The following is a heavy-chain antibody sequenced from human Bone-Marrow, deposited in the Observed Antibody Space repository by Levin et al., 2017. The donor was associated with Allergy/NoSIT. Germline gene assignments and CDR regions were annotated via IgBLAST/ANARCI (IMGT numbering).Heavy chain of an antibody. Sequence: SETLSLTCSVSGGSVRGENYYWSWIRQPPGKRLEWIGYISYSGATTYSPSLESRVTISLGASANHFSLRLISLTAADTAVYYCARDHGDSSDAFAIWGQGTMVTVSS. CDR2: ISYSGAT. CDR1: GGSVRGENYY. D-gene: IGHD4-17*01. CDR3: ARDHGDSSDAFAI. V-gene: IGHV4-61*03. J-gene: IGHJ3*02.